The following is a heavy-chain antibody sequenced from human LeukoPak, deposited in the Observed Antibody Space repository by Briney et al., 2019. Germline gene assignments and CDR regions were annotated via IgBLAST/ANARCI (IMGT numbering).Heavy chain of an antibody. V-gene: IGHV4-39*01. CDR3: ARRSRYGSGRAPYYFDY. D-gene: IGHD3-10*01. CDR1: GGSISSSSYY. Sequence: PSETLSLTCTVSGGSISSSSYYWGWIRQPPGKGLEWIGSIYYSGSTYYNPSLKSRVTISVDTSKNQFSLKLSSVTAADTAVYYCARRSRYGSGRAPYYFDYWGQGTLVTVSS. J-gene: IGHJ4*02. CDR2: IYYSGST.